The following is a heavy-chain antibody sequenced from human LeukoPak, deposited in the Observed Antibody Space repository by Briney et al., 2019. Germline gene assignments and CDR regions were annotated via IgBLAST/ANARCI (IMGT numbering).Heavy chain of an antibody. D-gene: IGHD3-3*01. CDR1: GGTFSSYA. Sequence: ASVKVSCKASGGTFSSYAISWVRQAPGQGLEWMGGIIPIFGTANYAQKFQGRVTITADESTSTAYMELSSLRSEDTAVYYCARESEGGGIFGVVTYFDYWGQGTLVTVSS. V-gene: IGHV1-69*13. CDR2: IIPIFGTA. J-gene: IGHJ4*02. CDR3: ARESEGGGIFGVVTYFDY.